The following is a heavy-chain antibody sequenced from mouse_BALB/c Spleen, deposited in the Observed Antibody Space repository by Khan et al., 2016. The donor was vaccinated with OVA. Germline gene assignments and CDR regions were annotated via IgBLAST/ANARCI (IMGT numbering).Heavy chain of an antibody. V-gene: IGHV1S135*01. Sequence: VQLQQSGPELMKPGASVKISCKAPGYSFSTFYIHWVTRSHGKTLEWIGYIDPFNGGATYNQKFKGKATLTVDKSSSTAYMHLTSLTSEDSAVXYCARHGSTSWFAYWGQGTLVTVTA. CDR1: GYSFSTFY. D-gene: IGHD1-1*01. J-gene: IGHJ3*01. CDR2: IDPFNGGA. CDR3: ARHGSTSWFAY.